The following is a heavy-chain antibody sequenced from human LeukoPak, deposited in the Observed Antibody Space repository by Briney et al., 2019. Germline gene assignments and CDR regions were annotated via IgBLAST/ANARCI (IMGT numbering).Heavy chain of an antibody. D-gene: IGHD6-19*01. CDR2: IKAVSGDT. CDR1: GYTLTSYA. CDR3: ARVAGTLFDY. J-gene: IGHJ4*02. Sequence: ASVKVSCKASGYTLTSYAMHWVRQAPGQRLEWVGWIKAVSGDTKYSQGLQGRVTITRDTSATTVYMELSSLRYEDMAVYYCARVAGTLFDYWGQGTLVTVSS. V-gene: IGHV1-3*03.